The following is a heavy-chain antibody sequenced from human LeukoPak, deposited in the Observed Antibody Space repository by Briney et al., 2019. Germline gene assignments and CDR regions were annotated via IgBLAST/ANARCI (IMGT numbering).Heavy chain of an antibody. CDR2: ISRSTSYI. CDR1: GFTFSTYS. CDR3: ARGVSKNP. Sequence: PGGSLRLSCAASGFTFSTYSMNWVRQAPGKGLEWVSSISRSTSYIYYADSVKGRFSISRDNAKNSLYLQMNSLRAKDTAVYYCARGVSKNPWGQGTLVTVSS. J-gene: IGHJ5*02. V-gene: IGHV3-21*06.